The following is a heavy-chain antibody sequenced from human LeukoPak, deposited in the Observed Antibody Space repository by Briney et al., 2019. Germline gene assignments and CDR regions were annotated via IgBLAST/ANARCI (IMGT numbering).Heavy chain of an antibody. CDR2: IIPILGIA. CDR3: AVYDFWSGFSPFDY. V-gene: IGHV1-69*04. D-gene: IGHD3-3*01. J-gene: IGHJ4*02. CDR1: GGTFSSYA. Sequence: EASVKVSCKASGGTFSSYAISWVRQAPGQGLEWMGRIIPILGIANYAQKFQGRVTITADKSTSTAYMELSSLRSEDTAVYYCAVYDFWSGFSPFDYWGQGTLVTVSS.